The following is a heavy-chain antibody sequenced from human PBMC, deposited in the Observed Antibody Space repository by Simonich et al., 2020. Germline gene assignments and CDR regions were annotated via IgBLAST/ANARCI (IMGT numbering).Heavy chain of an antibody. Sequence: QVQLVQSGAEVKKPGASVKVSCKASGYTFTSYGISWVRQAPGQGLEWMGWFSAYKGNKNYAQKIQGRDTMTTDTSTSTAYMELRSLRSDDTAVYYCARASRGTWWYYYFDYWGQGTLVTVSS. CDR1: GYTFTSYG. CDR2: FSAYKGNK. CDR3: ARASRGTWWYYYFDY. J-gene: IGHJ4*02. V-gene: IGHV1-18*01. D-gene: IGHD2-15*01.